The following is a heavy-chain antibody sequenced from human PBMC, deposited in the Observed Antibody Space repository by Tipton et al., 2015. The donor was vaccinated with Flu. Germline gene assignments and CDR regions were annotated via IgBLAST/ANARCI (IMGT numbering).Heavy chain of an antibody. Sequence: TLSLTCTVSGGSISSYYWSWIRQPPGKGLEWIGYIYYSGSTNYNPSLKSRVTISVDTSKNQFSLKRSSVTAADTAVYYCARGDCSSTSCLDYWGQGTLVTVSS. CDR2: IYYSGST. D-gene: IGHD2-2*01. CDR1: GGSISSYY. CDR3: ARGDCSSTSCLDY. V-gene: IGHV4-59*01. J-gene: IGHJ4*02.